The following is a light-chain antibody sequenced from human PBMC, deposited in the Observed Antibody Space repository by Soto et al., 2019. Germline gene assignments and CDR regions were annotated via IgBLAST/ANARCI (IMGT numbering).Light chain of an antibody. CDR2: AAS. V-gene: IGKV1-8*01. J-gene: IGKJ3*01. Sequence: AIRMTQSPSSLSASTGDRVTITCRASQGISSYLAWYQQKPGKAPKLLIYAASTLQSGVPSRFSGSGSGTDFTLTISCLQSEDFATYYCQQYYSYPFTVGPGTKVDSK. CDR3: QQYYSYPFT. CDR1: QGISSY.